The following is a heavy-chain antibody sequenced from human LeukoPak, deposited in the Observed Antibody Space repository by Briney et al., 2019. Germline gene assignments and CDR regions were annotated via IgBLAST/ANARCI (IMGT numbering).Heavy chain of an antibody. J-gene: IGHJ3*02. CDR2: IKQDGSEK. Sequence: GGSLRLSCAASGFTFSSYWMSWVRQAPGKGLEWVANIKQDGSEKYYVDSVKGRFTISRDNAKNSLYLEMNSLRAEDTAVYYCARGIVVVPAALDAFDIWGQGTMVTVSS. D-gene: IGHD2-2*01. V-gene: IGHV3-7*01. CDR1: GFTFSSYW. CDR3: ARGIVVVPAALDAFDI.